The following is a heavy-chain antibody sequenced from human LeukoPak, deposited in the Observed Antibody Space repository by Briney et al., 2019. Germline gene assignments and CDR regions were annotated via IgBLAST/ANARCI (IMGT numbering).Heavy chain of an antibody. V-gene: IGHV1-2*02. D-gene: IGHD6-13*01. Sequence: GASVKVSCKASGYTFTGYYMHWVRQAPGQGLEWMGWINPSSGGTKFAQEFQGRVTMTRDTSISTGHMELSRLRSDDTAVYYCARGEVSSWFDYFQHWGQGTLVTVSS. CDR3: ARGEVSSWFDYFQH. J-gene: IGHJ1*01. CDR2: INPSSGGT. CDR1: GYTFTGYY.